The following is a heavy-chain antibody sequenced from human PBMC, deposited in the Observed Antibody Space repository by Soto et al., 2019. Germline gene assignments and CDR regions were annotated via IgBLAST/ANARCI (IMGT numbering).Heavy chain of an antibody. V-gene: IGHV3-30*18. CDR3: AKKGGPPKSLCDY. CDR2: ISYDGSNK. Sequence: PGGSLRLSCVASGFTFSNYGMHWVRQAPGKGLERVASISYDGSNKYYGDSVKGRFTISRDISKNTLYLPMNSLRDEDTAVYYCAKKGGPPKSLCDYWGQGTLVTVSS. D-gene: IGHD3-16*01. CDR1: GFTFSNYG. J-gene: IGHJ4*02.